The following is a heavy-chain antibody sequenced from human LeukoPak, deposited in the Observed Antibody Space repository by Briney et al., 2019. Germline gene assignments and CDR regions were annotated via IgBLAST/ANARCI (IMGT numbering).Heavy chain of an antibody. CDR2: IYPGDSDT. D-gene: IGHD2-8*01. Sequence: GESLKISCKCSGCSFPYSSIGWVRQMPGKGLEWMGIIYPGDSDTRYSPSFQGQVTISADKSISTAYLQWSSLKASDTAMYYCARYYWGFYHLDYWGQGTLVTVSS. J-gene: IGHJ4*02. CDR1: GCSFPYSS. V-gene: IGHV5-51*01. CDR3: ARYYWGFYHLDY.